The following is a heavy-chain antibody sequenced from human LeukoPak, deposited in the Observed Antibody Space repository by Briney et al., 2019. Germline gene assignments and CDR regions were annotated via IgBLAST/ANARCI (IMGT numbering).Heavy chain of an antibody. CDR2: ISYDGSIK. CDR3: SRNPEREYWFDP. V-gene: IGHV3-30-3*01. J-gene: IGHJ5*02. D-gene: IGHD1-1*01. CDR1: GFTFSAHS. Sequence: GGSLRLSCAASGFTFSAHSMRWVRRPPGKGLEWMRFISYDGSIKYYADSVKGRFTISRANSKNTLFLQMNSMRAEDTAVYFCSRNPEREYWFDPWGQGTLVTVSS.